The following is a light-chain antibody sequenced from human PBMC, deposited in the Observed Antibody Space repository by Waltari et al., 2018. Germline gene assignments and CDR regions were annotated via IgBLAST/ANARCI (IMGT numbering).Light chain of an antibody. Sequence: SYELTQAPSVSVSPGQTASITCSGDKLGDKYACWYQQKPGQSPVLFIYRDSRRPAGIPERFSGSNSGNTATLTISGTQAMDEADYYCQAWDTSTVVFGGGTKLTVL. CDR2: RDS. CDR1: KLGDKY. CDR3: QAWDTSTVV. V-gene: IGLV3-1*01. J-gene: IGLJ2*01.